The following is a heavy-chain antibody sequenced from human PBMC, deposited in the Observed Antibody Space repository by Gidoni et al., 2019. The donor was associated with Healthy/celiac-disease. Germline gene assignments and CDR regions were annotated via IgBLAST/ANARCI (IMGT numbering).Heavy chain of an antibody. Sequence: QVQLVQSGSEVKKPGASVKVSCKASGYTFTGYFLHWVRQAPGQGLEWMGWINPNSGGTNYAQKFQGRVTMTRDTSISTAYMELSRLRSDDTAVYYCARVLSSAGPYYYYYMDVWGKGTTVTVSS. D-gene: IGHD6-13*01. J-gene: IGHJ6*03. CDR2: INPNSGGT. CDR1: GYTFTGYF. V-gene: IGHV1-2*02. CDR3: ARVLSSAGPYYYYYMDV.